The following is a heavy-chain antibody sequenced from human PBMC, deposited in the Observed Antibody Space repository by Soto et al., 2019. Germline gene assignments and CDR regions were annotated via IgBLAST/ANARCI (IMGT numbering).Heavy chain of an antibody. V-gene: IGHV3-73*01. CDR3: TVMYYDFWSGYFDAFDI. Sequence: EVQLVESGGGLVQPGGSLKLSCAASGFTFSGSAMHWVRQASGKGLEWVGRIRSKANSYATAYAASVKGRFTISRDDSKNTAYLQMNSLKTEDTAAYYCTVMYYDFWSGYFDAFDIWGQGTMVTVSS. CDR2: IRSKANSYAT. CDR1: GFTFSGSA. D-gene: IGHD3-3*01. J-gene: IGHJ3*02.